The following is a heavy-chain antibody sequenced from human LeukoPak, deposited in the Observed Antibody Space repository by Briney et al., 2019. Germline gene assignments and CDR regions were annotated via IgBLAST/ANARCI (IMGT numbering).Heavy chain of an antibody. CDR2: ISYDGSNK. D-gene: IGHD6-19*01. J-gene: IGHJ5*02. CDR1: GFTFSSYG. CDR3: AKERVSGWTGNWFDP. V-gene: IGHV3-30*18. Sequence: PGRSLRLSCAASGFTFSSYGMHWVRQAPGKGLEWVAVISYDGSNKYYADSVKGRFTISRDNSKNTLYLQMNSLRAEDTAVYYCAKERVSGWTGNWFDPWGQGTLVTVSS.